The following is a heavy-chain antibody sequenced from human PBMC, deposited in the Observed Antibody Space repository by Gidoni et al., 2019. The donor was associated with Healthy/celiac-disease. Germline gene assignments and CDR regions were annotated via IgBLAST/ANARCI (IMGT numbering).Heavy chain of an antibody. Sequence: EVQLLESGGGLVQPGGYLRLSCAASGFTFSSYAMSWVRQAPGKGLEWVSAISGSGGSTYYADSVKGRFTISRDNSKNTLYLQMNSLRAEDTAVYYCAKDFQLTGDGGYFDYWGQGTLVTVSS. D-gene: IGHD7-27*01. J-gene: IGHJ4*02. CDR2: ISGSGGST. V-gene: IGHV3-23*01. CDR3: AKDFQLTGDGGYFDY. CDR1: GFTFSSYA.